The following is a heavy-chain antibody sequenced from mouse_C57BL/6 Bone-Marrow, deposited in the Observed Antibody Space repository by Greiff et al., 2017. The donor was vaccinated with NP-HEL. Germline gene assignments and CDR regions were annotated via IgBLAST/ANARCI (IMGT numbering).Heavy chain of an antibody. Sequence: EVHLVESGGGLVKPGGSLKLSCAASGFTFSDYGMHWVRQAPEKGLEWVAYISSGSSTIYYADTVKGRFTISRDNATNTLFLQMTSLRSEDTAMYYCASKLGRVYAMDYWGQGTSVTVSS. V-gene: IGHV5-17*01. CDR1: GFTFSDYG. J-gene: IGHJ4*01. D-gene: IGHD4-1*01. CDR3: ASKLGRVYAMDY. CDR2: ISSGSSTI.